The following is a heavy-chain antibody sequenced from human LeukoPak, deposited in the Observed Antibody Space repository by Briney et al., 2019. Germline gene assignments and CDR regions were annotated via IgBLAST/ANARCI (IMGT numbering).Heavy chain of an antibody. CDR3: ARALYFGR. CDR2: ISSSGSTT. CDR1: GFTFSNYE. Sequence: PGGSLRLSCAASGFTFSNYEMNWVRQAPGKGLEWVSYISSSGSTTYYANAVKGRFTISRDNAKNSLYLQMNSLRAEDTAVYYCARALYFGRGGPGTMVTVSS. J-gene: IGHJ3*01. D-gene: IGHD3-16*02. V-gene: IGHV3-48*03.